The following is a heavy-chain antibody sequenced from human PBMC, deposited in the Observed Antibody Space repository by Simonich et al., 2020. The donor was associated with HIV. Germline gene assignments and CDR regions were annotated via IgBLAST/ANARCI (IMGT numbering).Heavy chain of an antibody. CDR1: GGSFSGYY. D-gene: IGHD7-27*01. CDR2: FIHRADT. J-gene: IGHJ5*02. CDR3: ARGTQRASWGYPPRHWFDT. V-gene: IGHV4-34*04. Sequence: QVQLQQWGAGLLKPSETLSLTCAVYGGSFSGYYWTWIRQPPGKGLAWMGEFIHRADTYNNQSLRSRHTISLDTSKSQCSLKLPSVTAADTAVYFCARGTQRASWGYPPRHWFDTWGQGTLVTVSS.